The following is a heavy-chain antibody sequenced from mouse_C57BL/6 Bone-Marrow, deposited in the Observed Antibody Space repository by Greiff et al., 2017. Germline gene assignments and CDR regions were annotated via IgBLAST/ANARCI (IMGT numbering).Heavy chain of an antibody. D-gene: IGHD1-1*01. CDR3: AGAGYYGWFAY. J-gene: IGHJ3*01. CDR2: LYPRDGST. CDR1: GYTFTRYD. V-gene: IGHV1-85*01. Sequence: VQLQQSGPELVKPGASVKLSCTASGYTFTRYDINWVKQRPGQGLAWIGWLYPRDGSTKYTEKFTGKATLTVDTSSSTAYLELRSLTSEDSVVYFCAGAGYYGWFAYGGQGTLVTVSA.